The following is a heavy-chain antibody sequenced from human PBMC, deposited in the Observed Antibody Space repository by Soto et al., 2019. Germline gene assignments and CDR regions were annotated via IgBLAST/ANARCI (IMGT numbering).Heavy chain of an antibody. CDR3: ARPLYSSSGY. D-gene: IGHD6-19*01. J-gene: IGHJ4*02. V-gene: IGHV1-2*02. CDR1: GYIFTGYY. CDR2: INPNSGGT. Sequence: ASVKVSCKASGYIFTGYYMHWVRQAPGQGLEWMGWINPNSGGTNYAQRFQGRVTMTRDTSISTAYMELSRLRSDDTAVYYCARPLYSSSGYWGQGTLVTVSS.